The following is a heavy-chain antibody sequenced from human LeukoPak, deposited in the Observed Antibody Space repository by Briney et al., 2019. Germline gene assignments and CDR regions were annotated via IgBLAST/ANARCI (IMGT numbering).Heavy chain of an antibody. J-gene: IGHJ4*02. CDR1: GFTVSSNY. D-gene: IGHD5-18*01. CDR3: AKLNVDTAASSDY. Sequence: GRSLRLSCAASGFTVSSNYMSWVRQAPGKGLEWVSVIYSGGSTYYADSVKGRFTISRDNSKNTLYLQMNSLRAEDTAVYYCAKLNVDTAASSDYWGQGTLVTVSS. V-gene: IGHV3-66*04. CDR2: IYSGGST.